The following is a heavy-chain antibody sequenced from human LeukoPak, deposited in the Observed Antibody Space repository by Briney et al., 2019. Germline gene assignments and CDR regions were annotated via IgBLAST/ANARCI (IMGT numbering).Heavy chain of an antibody. CDR2: INTNTGNP. V-gene: IGHV7-4-1*02. CDR3: AEGHSSSWSSFDY. J-gene: IGHJ4*02. D-gene: IGHD6-13*01. CDR1: GYTFTSYA. Sequence: ASVKVSCKASGYTFTSYAMNWVRQAPGQGLEWMGWINTNTGNPTYAQGFTGRFVFSLDTSVSTAYLQVSSLKAEDTAVYYCAEGHSSSWSSFDYWGQGTLVTVSS.